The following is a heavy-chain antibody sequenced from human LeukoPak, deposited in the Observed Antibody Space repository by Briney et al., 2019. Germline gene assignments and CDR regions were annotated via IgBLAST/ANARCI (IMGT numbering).Heavy chain of an antibody. CDR3: AKPDGDYVGQLDAFDI. Sequence: PWGSLRLSCAASGFTFSSYGMHWVRQAPGKGLEWVAVISYDGSNKYYADSVKGRFTISRDNSKNTLYLQMNSLRAEDTAVFYCAKPDGDYVGQLDAFDIWGQGTMVTVSS. J-gene: IGHJ3*02. D-gene: IGHD4-17*01. CDR1: GFTFSSYG. CDR2: ISYDGSNK. V-gene: IGHV3-30*18.